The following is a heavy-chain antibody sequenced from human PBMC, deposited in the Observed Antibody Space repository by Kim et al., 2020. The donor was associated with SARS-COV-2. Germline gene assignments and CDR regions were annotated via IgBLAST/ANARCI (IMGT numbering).Heavy chain of an antibody. J-gene: IGHJ4*02. CDR3: VPCSGGSCVSG. D-gene: IGHD2-15*01. Sequence: GGSLRLSCAASGFTVSSNYMSWVRQAPGKGLEWVSVIYSGGSTYYADSVKGRFTISRDNSKNTLYLQMNSLRAEDTAVYYCVPCSGGSCVSGWGQGTLVTVSS. CDR1: GFTVSSNY. V-gene: IGHV3-66*01. CDR2: IYSGGST.